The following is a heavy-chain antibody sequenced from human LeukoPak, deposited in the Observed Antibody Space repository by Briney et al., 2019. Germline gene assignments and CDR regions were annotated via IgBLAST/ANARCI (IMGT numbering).Heavy chain of an antibody. V-gene: IGHV4-59*08. CDR1: GGSLSNYY. Sequence: SETLSLTCTVSGGSLSNYYWSWFRQPPGEGLEWIGYIYYTGSAIYNPSLRSRVTMSVDTSKNQFSLNLTSVTAADTAFYYCARQIAVAGEWAFDIWGQGTMVTVSS. J-gene: IGHJ3*02. CDR3: ARQIAVAGEWAFDI. CDR2: IYYTGSA. D-gene: IGHD6-19*01.